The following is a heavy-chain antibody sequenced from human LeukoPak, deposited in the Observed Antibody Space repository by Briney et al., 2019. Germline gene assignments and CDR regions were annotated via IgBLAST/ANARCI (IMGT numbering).Heavy chain of an antibody. Sequence: ASVKVSCKASGGTFSSYAISWVRQAPGQGLEWMGIINPSGGSTSYAQKFQGRVTMTRDTSTSTVYMELSSLRSEDTAVYYCAREIERPTYYYDSSGYYGAFDIWGQGTMVTVSS. CDR3: AREIERPTYYYDSSGYYGAFDI. V-gene: IGHV1-46*03. CDR1: GGTFSSYA. D-gene: IGHD3-22*01. J-gene: IGHJ3*02. CDR2: INPSGGST.